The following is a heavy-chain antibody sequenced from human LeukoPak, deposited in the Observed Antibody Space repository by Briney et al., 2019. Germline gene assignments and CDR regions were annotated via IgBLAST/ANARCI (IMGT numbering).Heavy chain of an antibody. V-gene: IGHV3-23*01. CDR1: GFTFSSYA. CDR2: ISGSGVGT. J-gene: IGHJ4*02. CDR3: AKDLLTGDLPNFDY. D-gene: IGHD7-27*01. Sequence: GGSLRLSCAASGFTFSSYAMSWVRQAPGKGLEWVSTISGSGVGTDYADSVKGRFTISRDNSKDTLYLQMNSLRAEDTAVYSCAKDLLTGDLPNFDYWGQGTLVTVSS.